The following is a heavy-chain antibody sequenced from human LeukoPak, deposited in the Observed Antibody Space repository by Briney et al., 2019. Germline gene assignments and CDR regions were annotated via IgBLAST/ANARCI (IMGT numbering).Heavy chain of an antibody. D-gene: IGHD6-25*01. Sequence: SQTLSLTCAISGDSVSSNSAAWSWLRQSPLRGLEWLGRTYYRSKWFNAYAESVKSRLTINPDTSNNQFSLQLNSVTPEDTAVYYCTRAAGSGSGGMDVWGQGTTVAVSS. J-gene: IGHJ6*02. CDR3: TRAAGSGSGGMDV. V-gene: IGHV6-1*01. CDR2: TYYRSKWFN. CDR1: GDSVSSNSAA.